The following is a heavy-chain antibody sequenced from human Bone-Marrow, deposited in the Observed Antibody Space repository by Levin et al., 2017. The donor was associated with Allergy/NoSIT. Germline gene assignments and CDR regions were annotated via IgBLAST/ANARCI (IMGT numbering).Heavy chain of an antibody. D-gene: IGHD2-15*01. CDR3: AREKVTMVVEIIESYFDY. V-gene: IGHV3-9*01. CDR1: GFTFDVYS. CDR2: ISWNSDYI. Sequence: GGSLRLSCAASGFTFDVYSMHWVRQAPGKGLEWVSSISWNSDYIGYADSLKGRLTISRDNAKTVLYLQMNSLRGEDTAVYYCAREKVTMVVEIIESYFDYWGQGTLVTVSS. J-gene: IGHJ4*02.